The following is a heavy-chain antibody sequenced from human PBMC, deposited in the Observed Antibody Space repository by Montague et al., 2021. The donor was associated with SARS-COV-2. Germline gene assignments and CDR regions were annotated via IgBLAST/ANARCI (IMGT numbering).Heavy chain of an antibody. D-gene: IGHD6-19*01. Sequence: SETLSLTCTVSGGPISSSTYYWAWIRQPPGKGLEWIGSMYYRGSTYYNPSLKSRVFISVDTTEKQLSLTLTSVTAADTAVYYCATQEDPSGWIPGPFDFWGQGPLLGFSS. CDR1: GGPISSSTYY. J-gene: IGHJ4*02. V-gene: IGHV4-39*01. CDR2: MYYRGST. CDR3: ATQEDPSGWIPGPFDF.